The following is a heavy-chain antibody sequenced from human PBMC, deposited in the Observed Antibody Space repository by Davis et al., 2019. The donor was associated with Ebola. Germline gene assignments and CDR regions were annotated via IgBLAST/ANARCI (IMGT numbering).Heavy chain of an antibody. Sequence: PSETLSLTCAISGDSVSSGGWNWIRQSPSRGLEWLGRTYYNSKWYHDYAVSVKSRISINADTSKNQFSLQLNSVTPEDTAVYYCARGWLRGYLDYWGQGTLVTVSS. CDR2: TYYNSKWYH. CDR1: GDSVSSGG. CDR3: ARGWLRGYLDY. V-gene: IGHV6-1*01. J-gene: IGHJ4*02. D-gene: IGHD3-3*01.